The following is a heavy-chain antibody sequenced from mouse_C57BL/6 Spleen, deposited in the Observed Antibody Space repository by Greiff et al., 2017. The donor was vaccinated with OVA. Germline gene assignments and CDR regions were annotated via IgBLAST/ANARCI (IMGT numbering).Heavy chain of an antibody. D-gene: IGHD1-1*01. CDR3: ARREYCYGSSPFAY. Sequence: VQLQQPGAELVKPGASVKLSCKASGYTFTSYWMHWVKQRPGQGLEWIGMIHPNSGSTNYNEKFKSKATLTVDKSSSTAYMQLSSLTSEDSAVYYCARREYCYGSSPFAYWGQGTLVTVSA. J-gene: IGHJ3*01. CDR1: GYTFTSYW. V-gene: IGHV1-64*01. CDR2: IHPNSGST.